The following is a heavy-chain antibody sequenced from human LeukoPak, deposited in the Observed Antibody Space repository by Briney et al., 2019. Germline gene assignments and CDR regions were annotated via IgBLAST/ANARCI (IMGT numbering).Heavy chain of an antibody. CDR3: AKDMGYTSGWYPFDY. CDR1: GFTFDDYA. CDR2: ISGDGRST. V-gene: IGHV3-43*02. D-gene: IGHD6-19*01. J-gene: IGHJ4*02. Sequence: PGGSLRLSCAASGFTFDDYAIHWVRQAPGKGLEWVSLISGDGRSTYYADSVKGRFTISRDNSKNSLYLQMNSLRTEDTALYYCAKDMGYTSGWYPFDYWGQGTLVTVSS.